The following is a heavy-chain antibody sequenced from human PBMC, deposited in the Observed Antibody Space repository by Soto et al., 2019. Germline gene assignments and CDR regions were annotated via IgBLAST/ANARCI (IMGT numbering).Heavy chain of an antibody. CDR1: GFSLSTSGMC. Sequence: SGPTLVNPTQTLTLTCTFSGFSLSTSGMCVSWIRQPPGKALEWLALIDWDDDKYYSTSLKTRLTISKDTSKNQVVLTMTNMDPVDTATYYCARISSSWSTYHFDYWGQGTLVTVSS. D-gene: IGHD6-13*01. V-gene: IGHV2-70*01. CDR2: IDWDDDK. CDR3: ARISSSWSTYHFDY. J-gene: IGHJ4*02.